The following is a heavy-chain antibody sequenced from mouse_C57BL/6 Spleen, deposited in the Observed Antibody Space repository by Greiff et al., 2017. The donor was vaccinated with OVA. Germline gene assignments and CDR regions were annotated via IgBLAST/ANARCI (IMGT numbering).Heavy chain of an antibody. CDR2: IHPNSGST. Sequence: QVQLQQPGAELVKPGASVKLSCKASGYTFTSYWMHWVKQRPGQGLGWIGMIHPNSGSTNYNEKFKSKATLTVDKSSSTAYMQLSSLTSEDSAVYYCAISYYGSSPYYYAMDYWGQGTSVTVSS. CDR3: AISYYGSSPYYYAMDY. CDR1: GYTFTSYW. J-gene: IGHJ4*01. D-gene: IGHD1-1*01. V-gene: IGHV1-64*01.